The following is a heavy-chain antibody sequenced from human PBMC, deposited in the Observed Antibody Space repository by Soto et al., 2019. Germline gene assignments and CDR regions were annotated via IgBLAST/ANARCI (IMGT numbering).Heavy chain of an antibody. CDR2: IYYSEST. CDR1: GGSISRGAYY. CDR3: ARLDSSGYYYGYYFNY. J-gene: IGHJ4*02. D-gene: IGHD3-22*01. Sequence: LSPTCTVSGGSISRGAYYWSWIRQHPGKGLEWIGNIYYSESTYYNTSLKSRVTISVDTSKSQFSLKLSSVTAADTAVYYPARLDSSGYYYGYYFNYWGQGTLVTV. V-gene: IGHV4-31*03.